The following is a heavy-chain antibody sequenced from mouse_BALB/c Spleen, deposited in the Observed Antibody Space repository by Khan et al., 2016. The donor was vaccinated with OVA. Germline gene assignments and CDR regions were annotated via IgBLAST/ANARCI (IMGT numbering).Heavy chain of an antibody. CDR2: ISDGGTYT. CDR1: GFTFSDYY. Sequence: EVELVESGGGLVKPGGSLKLSCAASGFTFSDYYMYWVRQTPEKRLEWVATISDGGTYTYYPASVKGRFTISRDNAKNNLYLQMSSLKSEDAAMYYCSREWGPYRYAWFAYWGQGTLVTVSA. CDR3: SREWGPYRYAWFAY. J-gene: IGHJ3*01. D-gene: IGHD2-14*01. V-gene: IGHV5-4*02.